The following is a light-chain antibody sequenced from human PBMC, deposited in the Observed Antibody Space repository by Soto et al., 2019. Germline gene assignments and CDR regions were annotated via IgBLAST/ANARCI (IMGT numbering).Light chain of an antibody. CDR1: SSDVCGYNF. Sequence: QSALTQPPSASGSPGQSVTISCTGASSDVCGYNFVSWYQHHPGKAPRLMIYDVTQRPSGVPDRFSGSKSGNTASLTVSGLQVDDEAYYYCSSYAGSSSPVAFGGGTKLTVL. CDR2: DVT. CDR3: SSYAGSSSPVA. J-gene: IGLJ2*01. V-gene: IGLV2-8*01.